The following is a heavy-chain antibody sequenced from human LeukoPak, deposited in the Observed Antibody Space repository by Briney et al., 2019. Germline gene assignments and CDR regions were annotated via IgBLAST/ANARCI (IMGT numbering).Heavy chain of an antibody. V-gene: IGHV3-21*04. D-gene: IGHD3-3*01. CDR3: ARGRGKSRITIFGVVPTVYNWFDP. CDR2: ISTSSSYI. Sequence: GGSLRLSCAASGFTFSSYAMSWVRQAPGKGLEWVSSISTSSSYIYYADSVKGRFTISRDNAKKSLYLQMNSLRAEDTAVYYCARGRGKSRITIFGVVPTVYNWFDPWGQGTLVTVSS. CDR1: GFTFSSYA. J-gene: IGHJ5*02.